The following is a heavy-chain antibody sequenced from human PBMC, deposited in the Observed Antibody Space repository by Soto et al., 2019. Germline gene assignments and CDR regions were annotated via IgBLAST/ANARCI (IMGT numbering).Heavy chain of an antibody. Sequence: QVQLVESGGGVVQPGRSLRLSCAASGFTFSSYAMHWVRQAPGKGLEWVAVISYDGSNKYYADSVKGRFTISRDNSKNTLYLQMNSLRAEDTAVYYCARDFVLTYDYVWGSVDYWGQGTLVTVSS. CDR1: GFTFSSYA. CDR2: ISYDGSNK. CDR3: ARDFVLTYDYVWGSVDY. V-gene: IGHV3-30-3*01. J-gene: IGHJ4*02. D-gene: IGHD3-16*01.